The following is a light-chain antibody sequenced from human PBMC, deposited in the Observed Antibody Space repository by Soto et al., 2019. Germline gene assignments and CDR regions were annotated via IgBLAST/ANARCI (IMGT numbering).Light chain of an antibody. Sequence: EIVLTQSPATLSSFPFDRVALXRRASQYINTRLAWYQHRPGQAPRLLIYQTSIRAAGIPARFSASGSGTDFTLTISDVQPEDFALYYCHQRQSWPRTFGQGTKVDIK. J-gene: IGKJ1*01. CDR1: QYINTR. V-gene: IGKV3-11*01. CDR2: QTS. CDR3: HQRQSWPRT.